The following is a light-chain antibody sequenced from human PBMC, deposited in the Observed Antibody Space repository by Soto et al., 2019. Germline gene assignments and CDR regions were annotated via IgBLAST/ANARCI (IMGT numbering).Light chain of an antibody. CDR1: QIVSSY. CDR2: DAS. Sequence: EIVLTQSPATLSLSPGEIATLSCSASQIVSSYLAWYQQKPGQAPRLLIYDASNRATGIPARFSGSGSGTDFTLTISSLEPEDFAVYYCQKRSNWPLNFGQGTRLEIK. V-gene: IGKV3-11*01. J-gene: IGKJ5*01. CDR3: QKRSNWPLN.